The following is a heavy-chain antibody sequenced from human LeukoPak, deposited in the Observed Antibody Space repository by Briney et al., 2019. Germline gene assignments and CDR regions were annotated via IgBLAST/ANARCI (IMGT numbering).Heavy chain of an antibody. CDR3: AKETFVELSPFDI. Sequence: SQTLSLTCTVSGGSISSGGYYWSWIRQHPGKGLEWIGYIYYSGSTYYNPSLKSRVTISVDTSKNQFPLKLSSVTAADTAVYYCAKETFVELSPFDIWGQGTMVTVSS. CDR1: GGSISSGGYY. V-gene: IGHV4-31*03. J-gene: IGHJ3*02. CDR2: IYYSGST. D-gene: IGHD2/OR15-2a*01.